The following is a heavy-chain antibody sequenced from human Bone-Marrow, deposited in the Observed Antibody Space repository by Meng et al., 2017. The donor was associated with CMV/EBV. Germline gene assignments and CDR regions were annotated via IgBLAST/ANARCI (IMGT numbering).Heavy chain of an antibody. V-gene: IGHV3-48*04. D-gene: IGHD3-3*01. CDR2: ISSSSSTI. CDR1: GFTFSSYS. Sequence: GESLKISCAASGFTFSSYSMNWVRQAPGKGLEWVSYISSSSSTIYYADSVKGRFTISRDNAKNSLYLEMNSLGAEDTAVYYCARGGAGQYGFWSGYRYNYYYYYGMDVWGQGTTVTGSS. CDR3: ARGGAGQYGFWSGYRYNYYYYYGMDV. J-gene: IGHJ6*01.